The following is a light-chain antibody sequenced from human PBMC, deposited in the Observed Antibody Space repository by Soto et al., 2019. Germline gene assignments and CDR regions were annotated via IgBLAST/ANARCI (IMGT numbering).Light chain of an antibody. CDR2: AAS. J-gene: IGKJ1*01. Sequence: DIQMTQSPSSLSASVGDRVTSTCRASKTVNTYLHWYQQKPGKAHKLLIYAASNLQSGVPSRSSGSGSGTNFNLSLNSLQPEDFATYYCQQGYSNPWTFGQGTKVDIK. CDR3: QQGYSNPWT. CDR1: KTVNTY. V-gene: IGKV1-39*01.